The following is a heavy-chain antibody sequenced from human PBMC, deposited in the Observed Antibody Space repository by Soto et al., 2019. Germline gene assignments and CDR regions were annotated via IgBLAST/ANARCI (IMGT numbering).Heavy chain of an antibody. CDR1: GGSFSGYY. Sequence: SETLSLTCAVYGGSFSGYYWSWIRQPPGKGLEWIGEINHSGSTNYNPSLKSRVTISVDTSKNQFSLKLSSVTAADTAVYYCARGHSSGWYFDYWGQGTLVTVSS. CDR3: ARGHSSGWYFDY. CDR2: INHSGST. V-gene: IGHV4-34*01. J-gene: IGHJ4*02. D-gene: IGHD6-19*01.